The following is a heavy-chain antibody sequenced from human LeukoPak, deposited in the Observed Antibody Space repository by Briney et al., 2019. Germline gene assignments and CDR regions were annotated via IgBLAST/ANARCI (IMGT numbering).Heavy chain of an antibody. CDR2: VKQAGTEK. J-gene: IGHJ4*02. CDR1: GFIFSSFW. V-gene: IGHV3-7*03. D-gene: IGHD3-10*01. CDR3: ARLFGSGSSPFDY. Sequence: GGSLRLSCAASGFIFSSFWMNWVRQAPGKGLEWVATVKQAGTEKYYVDSMRGRVTISRDNVKNSVYLQMNSLRAEDTAVYYCARLFGSGSSPFDYWGQGTLVTVSS.